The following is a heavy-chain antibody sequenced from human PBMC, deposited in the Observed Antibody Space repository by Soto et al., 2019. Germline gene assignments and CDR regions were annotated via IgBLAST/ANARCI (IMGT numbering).Heavy chain of an antibody. CDR1: GDSVSSNSAG. J-gene: IGHJ4*01. CDR3: ARGEQYSGRIFDY. CDR2: TYYRSKWYY. D-gene: IGHD5-12*01. Sequence: QTLSLPCAITGDSVSSNSAGWSWVRQPPSRGLEWLGRTYYRSKWYYEYAVSVRGRITINPDTSKNQYSLQLNSVTPEDTAVYFCARGEQYSGRIFDYWGQGTLVTVSS. V-gene: IGHV6-1*01.